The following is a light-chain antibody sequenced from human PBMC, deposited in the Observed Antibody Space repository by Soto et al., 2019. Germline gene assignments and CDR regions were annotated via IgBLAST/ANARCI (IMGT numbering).Light chain of an antibody. CDR1: SSNLGAGYD. J-gene: IGLJ3*02. CDR3: QAYDYSLTASV. V-gene: IGLV1-40*01. Sequence: QSALTQPPSVSGAPGQRVTISCTGNSSNLGAGYDVHWYRQLPGAAPKLVIFGNRNRPSGVPERFSGSKSGTSASLAITGLQGEDEADYYCQAYDYSLTASVFGGGTKLTVL. CDR2: GNR.